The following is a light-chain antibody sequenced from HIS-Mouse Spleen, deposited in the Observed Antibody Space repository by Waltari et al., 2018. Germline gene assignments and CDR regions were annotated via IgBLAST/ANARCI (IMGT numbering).Light chain of an antibody. Sequence: YELTQPPSVSVSPGQTARITCAGDALPKQYVYWYQQKPGQAPVLVIYKDSERPSGIPERFSGSSSGTTVTLTISGVQAEDEADYYCQSADSSGTYVVFGGGTKLTVL. CDR1: ALPKQY. CDR3: QSADSSGTYVV. J-gene: IGLJ2*01. V-gene: IGLV3-25*03. CDR2: KDS.